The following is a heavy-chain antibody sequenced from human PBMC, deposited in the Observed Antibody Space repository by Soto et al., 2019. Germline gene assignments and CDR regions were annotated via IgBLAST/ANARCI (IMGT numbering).Heavy chain of an antibody. V-gene: IGHV1-18*01. CDR1: GYTFTSYG. CDR3: ARVEAVAGLYNYHGLDV. D-gene: IGHD6-19*01. Sequence: ASVKVSCKASGYTFTSYGISWVRQAPGQGLEWMGWINAYNGNTNYAQNLQGRVTMTTDTSTSTAYMELRSLRSDDTAVYYCARVEAVAGLYNYHGLDVWGQGTAVTVSS. CDR2: INAYNGNT. J-gene: IGHJ6*02.